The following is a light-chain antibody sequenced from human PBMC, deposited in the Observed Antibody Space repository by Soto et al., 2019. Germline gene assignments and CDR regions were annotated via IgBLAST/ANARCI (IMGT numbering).Light chain of an antibody. V-gene: IGKV1-27*01. CDR2: DAS. CDR3: QKYNSAPRT. CDR1: QGIRNY. Sequence: DIQMTQSPSSLSASVGDRVTITCRASQGIRNYLAWYQQKPGKVPKLLIYDASALQSGVPSRFSGSGSGTDFTLTISSLQPEDVAIYYCQKYNSAPRTFGHGTKVEIK. J-gene: IGKJ1*01.